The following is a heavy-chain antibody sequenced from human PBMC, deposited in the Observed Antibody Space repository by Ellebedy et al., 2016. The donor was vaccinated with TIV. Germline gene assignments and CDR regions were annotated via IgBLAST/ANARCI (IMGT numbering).Heavy chain of an antibody. CDR2: SRAYNGDT. Sequence: ASVKVSCKASDYDFVAYGIIWVRQAPGQGLEWLGWSRAYNGDTTYGQSVNDRITLTTDISTTTAHMELRSLRSDDTATYYCVRGLLQGTDFYLGDWWGQGTLVTVSS. J-gene: IGHJ4*02. V-gene: IGHV1-18*01. CDR1: DYDFVAYG. CDR3: VRGLLQGTDFYLGDW. D-gene: IGHD2-21*01.